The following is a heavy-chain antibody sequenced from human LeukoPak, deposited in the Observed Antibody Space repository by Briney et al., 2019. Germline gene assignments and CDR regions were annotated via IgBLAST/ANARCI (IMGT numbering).Heavy chain of an antibody. D-gene: IGHD3-10*01. Sequence: PGGSLRLSCAASGFTFNKYGMHWVRQAPGRGLEWVSVISGSGGNTHYADSVKGRFTISRDNSKNTLYLQMNSLRAEDTAVYYCAKDQGYYYGSGSPNWFDPWGQGTLVTVSS. CDR2: ISGSGGNT. CDR3: AKDQGYYYGSGSPNWFDP. V-gene: IGHV3-23*01. J-gene: IGHJ5*02. CDR1: GFTFNKYG.